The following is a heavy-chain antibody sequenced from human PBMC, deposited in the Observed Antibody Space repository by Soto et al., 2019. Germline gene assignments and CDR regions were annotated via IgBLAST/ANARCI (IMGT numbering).Heavy chain of an antibody. CDR1: GGSVSSSSYY. D-gene: IGHD6-19*01. V-gene: IGHV4-39*01. Sequence: SETLSLTCTVSGGSVSSSSYYWGWIRQPPGKGLEWIGSIYYSGSTYYNPSLKGRVTISVDTSKNQFSLKLSSVTAADTAVYYCASSVAGNLLYGLDVWGQGTTVTV. J-gene: IGHJ6*02. CDR2: IYYSGST. CDR3: ASSVAGNLLYGLDV.